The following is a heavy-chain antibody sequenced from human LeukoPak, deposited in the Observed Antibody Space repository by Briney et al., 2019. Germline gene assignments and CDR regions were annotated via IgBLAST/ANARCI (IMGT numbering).Heavy chain of an antibody. CDR1: GFTFSSYE. CDR2: ISSSGSAI. V-gene: IGHV3-48*03. J-gene: IGHJ5*02. CDR3: ARARRDCSGASCYPDYNWFDP. Sequence: PGGSLRLSCAASGFTFSSYEMNWVRQAPGKGLDWVSYISSSGSAIYYADSVRGRFTISRDNAKNSLYLQMNSLRAEDTAVYYCARARRDCSGASCYPDYNWFDPWGQGTLVTVSS. D-gene: IGHD2-15*01.